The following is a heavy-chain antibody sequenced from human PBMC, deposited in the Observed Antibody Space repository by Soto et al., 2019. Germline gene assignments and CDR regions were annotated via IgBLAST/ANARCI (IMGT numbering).Heavy chain of an antibody. J-gene: IGHJ4*02. CDR3: ARGPSSRHYYDSSGPAGY. CDR1: GLTFSGSA. D-gene: IGHD3-22*01. CDR2: ISGSGAAT. V-gene: IGHV3-23*01. Sequence: PGGSLRLSCVASGLTFSGSAMSWVRQAPGKGLEWVSSISGSGAATYYAESVKGRFTISRDNSKNTLYLQMNSLRAEDTAVYYCARGPSSRHYYDSSGPAGYWGQGTLVTVSS.